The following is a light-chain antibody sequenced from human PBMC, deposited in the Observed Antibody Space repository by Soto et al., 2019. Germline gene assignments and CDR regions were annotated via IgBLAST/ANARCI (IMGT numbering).Light chain of an antibody. CDR1: PTISNY. CDR3: QQNYSSPFT. Sequence: DNHITRSPSSRPAWFGDRVTIISAASPTISNYLNWYQQKPGKAPKLLIYGATRLQSGVPSRFSGSGVGTDFCLTISSLQSEDFATYYCQQNYSSPFTFGPGTKVDIK. J-gene: IGKJ3*01. V-gene: IGKV1-39*01. CDR2: GAT.